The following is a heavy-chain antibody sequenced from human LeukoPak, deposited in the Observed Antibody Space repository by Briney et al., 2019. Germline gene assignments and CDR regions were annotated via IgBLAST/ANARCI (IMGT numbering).Heavy chain of an antibody. V-gene: IGHV3-23*01. CDR1: GFTFSSYA. CDR3: AKVDDYVWGNYRYFNDY. Sequence: PGGSLRLSCAASGFTFSSYAMSWVRQAPGEGLEWVSAISGSGGSTYYADSVKGRFTISRDNSKNTLYLQMNSLRAEDTAVYYCAKVDDYVWGNYRYFNDYWGQGTLVTVSS. CDR2: ISGSGGST. J-gene: IGHJ4*02. D-gene: IGHD3-16*02.